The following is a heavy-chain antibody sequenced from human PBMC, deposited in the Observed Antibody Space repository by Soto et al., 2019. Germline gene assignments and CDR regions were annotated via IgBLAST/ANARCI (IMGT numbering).Heavy chain of an antibody. D-gene: IGHD2-2*01. Sequence: QVQLVQSGAEVEKPGASVKVSCKASGYTFTNYAVHWVRQAPGQRLEWMGWINAGNGNTRFSQNLKGRVTITRDTSARVVDMEPSSLRSEDTAVYYWARGLLAVVTVASWFYYMGGWGKGTTGTVSS. CDR3: ARGLLAVVTVASWFYYMGG. V-gene: IGHV1-3*01. CDR2: INAGNGNT. CDR1: GYTFTNYA. J-gene: IGHJ6*03.